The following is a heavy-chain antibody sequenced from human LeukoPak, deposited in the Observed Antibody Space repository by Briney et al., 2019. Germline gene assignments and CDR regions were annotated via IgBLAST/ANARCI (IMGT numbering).Heavy chain of an antibody. J-gene: IGHJ4*02. Sequence: ASVKVSCKASGYTFTGYYMHWVRQAPGQGLEWMGWINPNSGGTNYAQKFQGRVTMTRDTSISTAYMELSRLRSDDTAVYYCARGPYYDFWSGYYSSPTVADEYYFDYWGQGTLVTVSS. D-gene: IGHD3-3*01. CDR3: ARGPYYDFWSGYYSSPTVADEYYFDY. CDR1: GYTFTGYY. V-gene: IGHV1-2*02. CDR2: INPNSGGT.